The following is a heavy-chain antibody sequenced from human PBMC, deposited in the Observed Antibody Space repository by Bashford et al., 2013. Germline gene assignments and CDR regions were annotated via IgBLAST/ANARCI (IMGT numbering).Heavy chain of an antibody. J-gene: IGHJ3*02. CDR2: LVVVELH. V-gene: IGHV3-21*04. CDR3: AERILRYDSRIPSTFDI. D-gene: IGHD3-22*01. Sequence: VRQAPGKGLGSGSHPLVVVELHILRRLSXGRFTISRDNAKNSLYLQMNSLRAEDTGFVYYCAERILRYDSRIPSTFDIWGQGTMVTVSS.